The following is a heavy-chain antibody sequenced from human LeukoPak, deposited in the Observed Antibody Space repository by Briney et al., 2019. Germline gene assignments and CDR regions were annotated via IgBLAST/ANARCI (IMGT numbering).Heavy chain of an antibody. J-gene: IGHJ3*02. CDR3: ARDVGATHAFDI. Sequence: SETLSLTCIVSGGSMRGYYWGWIRQPPGKGLEWIGSIYHSGSTNYNPSLKSRVTISVDTSKNQFSLKLSSVTAADTAVYYCARDVGATHAFDIWGQGTMVTVSS. CDR1: GGSMRGYY. CDR2: IYHSGST. V-gene: IGHV4-59*01. D-gene: IGHD1-26*01.